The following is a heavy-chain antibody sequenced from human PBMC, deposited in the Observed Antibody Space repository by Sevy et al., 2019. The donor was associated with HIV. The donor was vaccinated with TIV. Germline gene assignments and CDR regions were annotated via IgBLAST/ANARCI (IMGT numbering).Heavy chain of an antibody. CDR3: ARMVSGGLRWELIKENAFDI. V-gene: IGHV3-30-3*01. Sequence: GGSLRLSCEASGFAFRDSAIHWVRQSPGKGLEWVALISHGGSYEYYADSVKGRFTVSSDRSKNILYLQMDSLRAEDTAVYYCARMVSGGLRWELIKENAFDIWGQGTAVTVSS. CDR2: ISHGGSYE. D-gene: IGHD4-17*01. CDR1: GFAFRDSA. J-gene: IGHJ3*02.